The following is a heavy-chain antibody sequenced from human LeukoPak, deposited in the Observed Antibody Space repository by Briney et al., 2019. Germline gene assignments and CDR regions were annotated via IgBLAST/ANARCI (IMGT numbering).Heavy chain of an antibody. Sequence: AGSLRLSCAASGFTFSSYEMNWVRQAPGKGLEWVSYICSSGSTIYYADSVKGRFTISRDNAKNSLYLQMNSLRAEDTAVYYCAREKLLWFGEFTYWGQGTLVTVSS. D-gene: IGHD3-10*01. V-gene: IGHV3-48*03. CDR3: AREKLLWFGEFTY. CDR2: ICSSGSTI. CDR1: GFTFSSYE. J-gene: IGHJ4*02.